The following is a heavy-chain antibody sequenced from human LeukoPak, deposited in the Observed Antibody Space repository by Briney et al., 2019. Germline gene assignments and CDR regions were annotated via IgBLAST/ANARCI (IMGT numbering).Heavy chain of an antibody. CDR2: IRDDGGEI. CDR3: ARDKPRGSYYGSIFDS. CDR1: GFTFSSYW. D-gene: IGHD1-26*01. J-gene: IGHJ4*02. V-gene: IGHV3-7*01. Sequence: GGSLRLSCEASGFTFSSYWMSWVRQARGKGLEWVANIRDDGGEIYYVDSVKGRFTISRDNAKSSLFLQMNSLRAEDAAVYYCARDKPRGSYYGSIFDSWGQGTLVTVSS.